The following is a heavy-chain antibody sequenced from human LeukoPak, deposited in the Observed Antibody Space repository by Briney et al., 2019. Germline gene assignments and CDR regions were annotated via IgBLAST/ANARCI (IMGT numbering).Heavy chain of an antibody. V-gene: IGHV4-59*01. D-gene: IGHD3-10*01. Sequence: SETLSLTCTVSGGSISSYYWSWIRQPPGKGLEWIGYIYYSGSTNYNPSLKSRVTIPVDTSKNQFSLKLSSVTAADTAVYYCARVRAYGSGGYVDYWGQGTLVTVSS. J-gene: IGHJ4*02. CDR3: ARVRAYGSGGYVDY. CDR2: IYYSGST. CDR1: GGSISSYY.